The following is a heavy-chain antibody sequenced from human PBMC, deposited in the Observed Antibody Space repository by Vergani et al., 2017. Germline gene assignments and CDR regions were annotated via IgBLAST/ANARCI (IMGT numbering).Heavy chain of an antibody. CDR3: VRDVRVSRT. CDR1: GITFWKFG. V-gene: IGHV3-21*01. Sequence: EVDLVESGGGLAQPGGSLRLSCEASGITFWKFGMHWVRQGPGKGLEWVSSISGNNDDVYYADSVKGGFTISRDNAKNSLYLDMSSLRAEDTAVYYCVRDVRVSRTWGQGTLVAVSS. CDR2: ISGNNDDV. J-gene: IGHJ3*01.